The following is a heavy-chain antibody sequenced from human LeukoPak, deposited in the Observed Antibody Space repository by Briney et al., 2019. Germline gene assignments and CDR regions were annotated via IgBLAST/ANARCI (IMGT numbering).Heavy chain of an antibody. CDR3: ARGGYSSGWYGA. CDR1: GGSISSYY. D-gene: IGHD6-19*01. J-gene: IGHJ5*02. CDR2: IYYTGST. V-gene: IGHV4-59*01. Sequence: SETPSLTCTVSGGSISSYYWSWIRQPPGKGLEWIGYIYYTGSTTYNPSLKSRVTMAVDTSKNQFSLKLSSVIAADTAVYYCARGGYSSGWYGAWGQGTLVTVSS.